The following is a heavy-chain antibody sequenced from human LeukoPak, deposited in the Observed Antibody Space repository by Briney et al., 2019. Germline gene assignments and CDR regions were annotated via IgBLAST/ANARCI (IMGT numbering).Heavy chain of an antibody. J-gene: IGHJ2*01. CDR2: ISYDGSNK. D-gene: IGHD3-22*01. CDR1: GFTFSSYG. V-gene: IGHV3-30*18. CDR3: AKEYAPSEIVVIIATWNWYFDL. Sequence: PGRSLRLSCAASGFTFSSYGMHWVRQAPGKGLEWVAVISYDGSNKYYADSVKGRFTISRDISKNTLYLQMNSLRAEDTAVYYCAKEYAPSEIVVIIATWNWYFDLWGRGTLVTVSS.